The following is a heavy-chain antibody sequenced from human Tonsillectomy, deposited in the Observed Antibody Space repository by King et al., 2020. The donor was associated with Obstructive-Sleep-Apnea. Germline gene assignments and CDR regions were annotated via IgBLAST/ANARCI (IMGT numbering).Heavy chain of an antibody. V-gene: IGHV4-34*01. CDR1: GGSFSGYY. D-gene: IGHD6-13*01. CDR2: INHSGST. CDR3: ARGAVGAAAGXLIDY. J-gene: IGHJ4*02. Sequence: VQLQQWGAGLLKPSETLSLTCAVYGGSFSGYYWSWIRQPPGKGLEWIGEINHSGSTNYNPSLKSRVTISVDTSKNQFSLKLSSVTAADTAVYYCARGAVGAAAGXLIDYWGQGTLVTVSS.